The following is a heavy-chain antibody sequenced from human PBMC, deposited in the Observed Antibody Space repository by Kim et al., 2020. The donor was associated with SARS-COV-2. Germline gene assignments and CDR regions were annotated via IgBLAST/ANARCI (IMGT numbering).Heavy chain of an antibody. V-gene: IGHV3-30*04. CDR3: ARVYSSSWFEFDY. CDR2: ISYDGSNK. J-gene: IGHJ4*02. Sequence: GGSLRLSCAASGFTFSSYAMHWVRQAPGKGLEWVAVISYDGSNKYYADSVKGRFTISRDNSKNTLYLQMNSLRAEDTAVYYCARVYSSSWFEFDYWGQGT. D-gene: IGHD6-13*01. CDR1: GFTFSSYA.